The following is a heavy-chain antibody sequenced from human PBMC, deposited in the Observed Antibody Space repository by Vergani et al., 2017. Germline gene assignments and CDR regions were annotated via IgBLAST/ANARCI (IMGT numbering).Heavy chain of an antibody. D-gene: IGHD2-15*01. CDR1: GYTFTSYG. CDR3: ARSAPVICSGGSCYLPFDY. Sequence: QVQLVQSGAEVKKPGASVKVSCKASGYTFTSYGISWVRQAPGQGLEGMGWISAYNGNTNYAQKLQGRVTMTTDTSTSTAYMELRSLRSDETAVYYWARSAPVICSGGSCYLPFDYWGQGTLVTVSS. CDR2: ISAYNGNT. J-gene: IGHJ4*02. V-gene: IGHV1-18*01.